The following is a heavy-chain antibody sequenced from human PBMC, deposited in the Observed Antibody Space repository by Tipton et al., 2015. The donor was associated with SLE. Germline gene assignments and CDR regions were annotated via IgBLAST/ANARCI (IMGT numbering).Heavy chain of an antibody. CDR1: GYTFPTYA. D-gene: IGHD5-12*01. CDR2: ISYDESVR. V-gene: IGHV3-30*04. CDR3: STEWQYFPH. Sequence: SLRLSCAASGYTFPTYAMYWVRQAPGKGLEWVAVISYDESVRYYADSVKGRFTISRDDAKNSLYLQMNSLRVEDTAVYYCSTEWQYFPHWGQGTQVTVSS. J-gene: IGHJ1*01.